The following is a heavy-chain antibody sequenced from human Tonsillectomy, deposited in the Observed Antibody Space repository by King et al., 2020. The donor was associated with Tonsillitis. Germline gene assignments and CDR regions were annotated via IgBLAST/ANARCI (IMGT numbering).Heavy chain of an antibody. CDR1: GASISTSNYY. J-gene: IGHJ4*02. CDR3: ARLNDYGGHPK. Sequence: QLQESGPGLVKPSETLSLTCIVSGASISTSNYYWGWIRQTPGKGLEWIASIFYSGSTYYDPSLKSRVEISMDTSRNQISLKLSSVTVADTAVYYCARLNDYGGHPKWGQGTRVTVSS. CDR2: IFYSGST. V-gene: IGHV4-39*07. D-gene: IGHD4/OR15-4a*01.